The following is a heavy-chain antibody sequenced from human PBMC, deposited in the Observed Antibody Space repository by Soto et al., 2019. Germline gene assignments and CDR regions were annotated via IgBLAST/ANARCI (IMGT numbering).Heavy chain of an antibody. CDR1: GFTISSYW. D-gene: IGHD3-10*01. CDR2: IKSDGSVT. J-gene: IGHJ5*02. Sequence: GGSLRLSCAASGFTISSYWMHWVRQAPGKGLVWVSRIKSDGSVTNYADSVKARFTISRDNAKNTVYLQMRNMRAEDTAMYYCARDPDRVRNWFHXWGQGTMLTVSX. CDR3: ARDPDRVRNWFHX. V-gene: IGHV3-74*01.